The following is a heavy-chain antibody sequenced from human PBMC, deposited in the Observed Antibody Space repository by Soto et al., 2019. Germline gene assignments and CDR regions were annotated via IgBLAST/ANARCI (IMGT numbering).Heavy chain of an antibody. CDR1: GFTFSTYT. J-gene: IGHJ5*02. D-gene: IGHD2-2*01. Sequence: GGSLRLSCEAFGFTFSTYTMNWVRQAPGKGLEWVSSISSSSSYIYYADSVKGRCTISRDNAKNSLYLQMNSLRAEDTAVYYCARPQGYCSSTSCPNWFDPWGQGTLVTVSS. V-gene: IGHV3-21*01. CDR3: ARPQGYCSSTSCPNWFDP. CDR2: ISSSSSYI.